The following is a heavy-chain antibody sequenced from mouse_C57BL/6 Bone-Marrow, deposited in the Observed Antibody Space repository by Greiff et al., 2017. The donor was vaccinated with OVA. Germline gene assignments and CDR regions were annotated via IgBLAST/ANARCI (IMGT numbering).Heavy chain of an antibody. V-gene: IGHV1-22*01. CDR2: INPNNGGT. Sequence: VQLQQPGAELVKPGASVKLSCKASGYTFTDYNMHWVKQSHGKSLEWIGYINPNNGGTSYNQKFKGKATLTVNKSSSTAYMELRSLTSEDSAVYYCARSDNYSNLFDYWGQGTTLTVSS. CDR3: ARSDNYSNLFDY. CDR1: GYTFTDYN. J-gene: IGHJ2*01. D-gene: IGHD2-5*01.